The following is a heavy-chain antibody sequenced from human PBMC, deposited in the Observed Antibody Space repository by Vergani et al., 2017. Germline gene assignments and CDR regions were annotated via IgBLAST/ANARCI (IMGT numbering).Heavy chain of an antibody. D-gene: IGHD6-19*01. CDR2: IYYSGST. Sequence: QVQLRESGPGLVKPSETLSLTCTVSGGSISSYYWSWIRQPPGKGLEWIGYIYYSGSTNYNPSLKSRVTISVDTSKNQFSLKLSSVTAADTAVYYCARRGSGWGLLFDPWGQGTLVTVSS. CDR3: ARRGSGWGLLFDP. CDR1: GGSISSYY. V-gene: IGHV4-59*01. J-gene: IGHJ5*02.